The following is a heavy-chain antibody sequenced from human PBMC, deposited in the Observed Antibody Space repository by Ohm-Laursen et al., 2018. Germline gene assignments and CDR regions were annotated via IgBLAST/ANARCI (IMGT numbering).Heavy chain of an antibody. V-gene: IGHV4-34*01. D-gene: IGHD3-22*01. CDR1: GGSFSGHY. J-gene: IGHJ4*02. CDR3: ARVHSYYDISGYYFGVDY. Sequence: TLSLTCTVYGGSFSGHYWSWIRQPPGKGLEWIGEINHSGSTKYNPSLKSRVTISLDTSKNQFSLKLSSVAAADTAMYYCARVHSYYDISGYYFGVDYWGQGTLVTVSS. CDR2: INHSGST.